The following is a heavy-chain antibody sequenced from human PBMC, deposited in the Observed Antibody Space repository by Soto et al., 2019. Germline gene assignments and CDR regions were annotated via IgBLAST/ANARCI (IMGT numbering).Heavy chain of an antibody. J-gene: IGHJ4*02. CDR2: INSDGSST. V-gene: IGHV3-74*01. CDR3: ASSLLTPFDY. Sequence: GSLRLSCAASGFTFNRYWIHWVRQAPGKGLVWVSRINSDGSSTSYADSVKGRFTISRDNAKNTLYLQMNSLRAEDTAVYYCASSLLTPFDYWGQGTLVTVSS. CDR1: GFTFNRYW. D-gene: IGHD7-27*01.